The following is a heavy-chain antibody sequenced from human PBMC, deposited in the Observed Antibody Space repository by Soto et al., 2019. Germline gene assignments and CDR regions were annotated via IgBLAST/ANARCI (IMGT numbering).Heavy chain of an antibody. CDR2: ISSSSSTI. Sequence: PGGSLRLSCAASGFTFSSYSMNWVRQAPGKGLEWVSYISSSSSTIYYADSVKGRFTISRDNAKNSLYLQMNSLRAEDTAVYYCARVRIAARGRGYFFDYWGQGTLVTVSS. J-gene: IGHJ4*02. V-gene: IGHV3-48*01. D-gene: IGHD6-6*01. CDR1: GFTFSSYS. CDR3: ARVRIAARGRGYFFDY.